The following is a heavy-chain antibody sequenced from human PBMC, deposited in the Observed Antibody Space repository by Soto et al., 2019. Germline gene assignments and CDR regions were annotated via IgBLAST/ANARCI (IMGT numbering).Heavy chain of an antibody. J-gene: IGHJ4*02. V-gene: IGHV3-48*04. D-gene: IGHD4-17*01. CDR3: AAGDYFAY. Sequence: GGSLRLSCAASGFTFSSYSMNWVRQAPGKGLEWVAYINRSSSAIYYADSVKGRFTISRDNAKNSLYLQMNSLRAEDTAVYYCAAGDYFAYWGQGTLVTVSS. CDR2: INRSSSAI. CDR1: GFTFSSYS.